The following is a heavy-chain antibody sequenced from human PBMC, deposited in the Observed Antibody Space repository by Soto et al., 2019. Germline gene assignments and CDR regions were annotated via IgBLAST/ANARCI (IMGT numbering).Heavy chain of an antibody. J-gene: IGHJ6*03. CDR3: APRRKKLPTYYDYIWGSPHYYYYMDV. V-gene: IGHV2-5*02. D-gene: IGHD3-16*01. Sequence: QITLKESGPTLVNPTQTLTLTCTFSGFSLSTSGVGGGWIRQPPGKALEWLALIYWDDDKHDSPCLKSRLTITNDTYKNQVVLTMTTMDPVDTTTYYCAPRRKKLPTYYDYIWGSPHYYYYMDVWGKGTTVTVSS. CDR1: GFSLSTSGVG. CDR2: IYWDDDK.